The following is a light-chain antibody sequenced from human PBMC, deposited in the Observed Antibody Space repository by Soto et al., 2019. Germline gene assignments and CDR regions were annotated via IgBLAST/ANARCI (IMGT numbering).Light chain of an antibody. CDR1: QSISSW. CDR2: KAS. CDR3: QHYNSYSEV. J-gene: IGKJ1*01. V-gene: IGKV1-5*03. Sequence: DTQMTQSPSTLHASVGDRVTITCRASQSISSWLAWYRQKPGEAPGLLIYKASTLKSGVPSRFSGSGSGTEFTLTISSLQPDDFATYYCQHYNSYSEVFGQGTKVDI.